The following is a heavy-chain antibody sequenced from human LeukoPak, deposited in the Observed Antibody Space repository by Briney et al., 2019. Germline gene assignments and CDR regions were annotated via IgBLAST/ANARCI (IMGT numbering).Heavy chain of an antibody. CDR2: ISSSGSTI. CDR1: GGSFSGYY. Sequence: LSLTCALYGGSFSGYYWSWIRQPPGKGLEWVSYISSSGSTIYYADSVKGRFTISRDSAKNSLYLQMNSLRAEDTAVYYCARLRGWTYGMDVWGQGTTVTVSS. D-gene: IGHD6-19*01. V-gene: IGHV3-11*04. J-gene: IGHJ6*02. CDR3: ARLRGWTYGMDV.